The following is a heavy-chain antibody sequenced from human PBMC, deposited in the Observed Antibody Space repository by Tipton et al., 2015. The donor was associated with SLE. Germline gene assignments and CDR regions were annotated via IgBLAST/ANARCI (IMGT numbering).Heavy chain of an antibody. V-gene: IGHV3-15*01. CDR3: GKDVPHSGGALET. J-gene: IGHJ5*02. Sequence: SLRLSCAASGFTFTNTWMTWVRQAPGKGLEWVGRIKRKVDGERTDYAASVNGRFSISRDDSKMMLYLQMNSLKIDDTAVYFCGKDVPHSGGALETWGQGTVVTVSS. CDR1: GFTFTNTW. D-gene: IGHD5-24*01. CDR2: IKRKVDGERT.